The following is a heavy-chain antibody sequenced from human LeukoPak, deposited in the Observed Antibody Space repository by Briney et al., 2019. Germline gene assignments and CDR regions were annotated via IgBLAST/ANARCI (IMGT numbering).Heavy chain of an antibody. V-gene: IGHV4-34*01. CDR1: GGSISSYY. CDR3: ARAPPTYYYGSGSYSNYMDV. CDR2: INHSGST. J-gene: IGHJ6*03. D-gene: IGHD3-10*01. Sequence: SETLSLTCTVSGGSISSYYWSWIRQPPGKGLEWIGEINHSGSTNYNPSLKSRVTISVDTSKNQFSLKLSSVTAADTAVYYCARAPPTYYYGSGSYSNYMDVWGKGTTVTVSS.